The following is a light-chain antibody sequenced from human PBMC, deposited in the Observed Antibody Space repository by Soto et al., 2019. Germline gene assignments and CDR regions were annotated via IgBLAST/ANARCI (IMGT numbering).Light chain of an antibody. CDR3: CAYVSSNTLL. J-gene: IGLJ3*02. CDR2: EDL. Sequence: QSVLTQPASVSGSPGQSITISCIGTSSDVGAYDLVSWYQQHPGTAPRLIIYEDLRRPSGIDSRFSGSKSGNTASLIISGLQGDDEGDYYCCAYVSSNTLLFGGGTKLTVL. CDR1: SSDVGAYDL. V-gene: IGLV2-23*01.